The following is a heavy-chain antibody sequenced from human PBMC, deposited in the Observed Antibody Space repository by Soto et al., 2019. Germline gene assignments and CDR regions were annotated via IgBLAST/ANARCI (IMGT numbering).Heavy chain of an antibody. J-gene: IGHJ4*02. V-gene: IGHV5-51*01. Sequence: PGESLKISCQASGYSFSNFWIAWVRQMPGEGLEWLVIIYPDDSDTRYSPSFLGQVTISADKSIKTTYLQWSSLKASDTAIYFCASSVLVTSTMNYFDLWGQGTRVTVSS. CDR2: IYPDDSDT. CDR1: GYSFSNFW. CDR3: ASSVLVTSTMNYFDL. D-gene: IGHD2-8*02.